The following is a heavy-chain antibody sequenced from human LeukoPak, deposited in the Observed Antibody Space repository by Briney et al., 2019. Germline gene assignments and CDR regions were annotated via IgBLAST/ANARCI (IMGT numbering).Heavy chain of an antibody. Sequence: GGSLRLSCAASGFTFSNYVMSWVRQAPGKGLEWVSAISGSGDTTYYPDSVRGRFTISRDNSENTLYLHLNSLKAEDTAVYYCAKDSRYCSSPNCYFDYWGQGTLVTVSS. CDR1: GFTFSNYV. D-gene: IGHD2-2*01. V-gene: IGHV3-23*01. J-gene: IGHJ4*02. CDR3: AKDSRYCSSPNCYFDY. CDR2: ISGSGDTT.